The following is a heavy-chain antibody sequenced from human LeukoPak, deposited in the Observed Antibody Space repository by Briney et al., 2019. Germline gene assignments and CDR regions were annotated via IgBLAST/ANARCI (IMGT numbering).Heavy chain of an antibody. Sequence: RSSETLSLTCTVSGGSISSGDYYWSWIRQPPGKGLEWIGYIYYSGSTNYNPSLKSRVTISVDTSKNQFSLKLSSVTAADTAVYYCARTRIVVVPAAKNWFDPWGQGTLVTVSS. CDR1: GGSISSGDYY. V-gene: IGHV4-30-4*08. D-gene: IGHD2-2*01. J-gene: IGHJ5*02. CDR2: IYYSGST. CDR3: ARTRIVVVPAAKNWFDP.